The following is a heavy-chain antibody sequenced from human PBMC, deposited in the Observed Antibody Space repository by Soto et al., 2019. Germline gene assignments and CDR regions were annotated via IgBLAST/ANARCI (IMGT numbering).Heavy chain of an antibody. CDR3: ARDVWRVVTLVHSYHQGMAF. J-gene: IGHJ6*04. D-gene: IGHD2-15*01. V-gene: IGHV1-46*01. Sequence: ASVKVSCKASGYTFINYYMHWVRQAPRQGLEWMGIINPSGGSTSYAQKFQGRVTMTRDTSTSTVYMALSSLRSEDTAAYYCARDVWRVVTLVHSYHQGMAFGLKGTTVTVSS. CDR1: GYTFINYY. CDR2: INPSGGST.